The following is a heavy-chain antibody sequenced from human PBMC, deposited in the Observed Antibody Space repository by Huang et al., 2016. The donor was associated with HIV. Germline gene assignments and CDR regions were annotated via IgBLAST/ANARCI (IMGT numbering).Heavy chain of an antibody. D-gene: IGHD6-19*01. V-gene: IGHV3-21*02. CDR2: IGSDISYI. CDR3: AYQQWLVGGLNH. Sequence: EVELVESGGGLVKPGGSLRLSCAAFGFAFSSYGMTWVRQGPGKGLGWVAFIGSDISYIYYADSVKGRVTIARDNAKSSIYLQLDSLRAEDTAVYYCAYQQWLVGGLNHWGQGTLVVVSS. CDR1: GFAFSSYG. J-gene: IGHJ5*02.